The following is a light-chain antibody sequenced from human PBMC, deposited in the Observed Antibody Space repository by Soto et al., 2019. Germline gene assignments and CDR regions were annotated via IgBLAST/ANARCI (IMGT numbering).Light chain of an antibody. V-gene: IGLV1-47*01. Sequence: QSVLTQPPSASGTPGQRVTISCSGRSSNIGSNYVYWYQQLPGTAPKLLIYRNNQRPSGVPDRFSGSKSVTSAALAISGLRSDDEADYYCAAWDDSLSGLVFGGGTQLPVL. J-gene: IGLJ2*01. CDR1: SSNIGSNY. CDR2: RNN. CDR3: AAWDDSLSGLV.